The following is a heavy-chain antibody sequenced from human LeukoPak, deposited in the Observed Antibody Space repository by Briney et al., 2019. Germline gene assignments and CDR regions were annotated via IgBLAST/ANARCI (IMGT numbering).Heavy chain of an antibody. V-gene: IGHV4-34*01. Sequence: SETLSLTCAVYGGSFSAYYWTWIRQPPGKGLEWIGEINHSGGTDYNPSLKSRVTISVDTSKNQFSLKLTSMSAADTAVYYCARAVGTDGYNLWVYWGQGTLVTVSS. CDR2: INHSGGT. J-gene: IGHJ4*02. CDR1: GGSFSAYY. CDR3: ARAVGTDGYNLWVY. D-gene: IGHD5-24*01.